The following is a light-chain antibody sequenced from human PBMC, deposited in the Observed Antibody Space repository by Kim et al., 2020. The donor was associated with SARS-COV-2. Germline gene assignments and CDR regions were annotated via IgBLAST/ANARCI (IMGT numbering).Light chain of an antibody. CDR1: KLEDKY. J-gene: IGLJ1*01. Sequence: SVSPGQTASITCSGDKLEDKYACWYQQKPGQSPVLVIYQDNKRPSGIPERFSGSNSGNTATLTISETQAMDEADYYCQAWDSSTELFGTGTKVTVL. CDR2: QDN. CDR3: QAWDSSTEL. V-gene: IGLV3-1*01.